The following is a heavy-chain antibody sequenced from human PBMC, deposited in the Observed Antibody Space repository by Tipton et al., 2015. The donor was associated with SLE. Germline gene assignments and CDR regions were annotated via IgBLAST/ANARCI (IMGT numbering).Heavy chain of an antibody. Sequence: SLRLSCAASGFTFSNYWMTWVRQAPGKGLEWVANIKEDGGEKSYVDSVKGRFTISRDNAKNSLYLQMDSLRAEDTAVYYCARGVGSSWYIDYWGQGTLVTVSS. J-gene: IGHJ4*02. D-gene: IGHD6-13*01. CDR2: IKEDGGEK. CDR3: ARGVGSSWYIDY. CDR1: GFTFSNYW. V-gene: IGHV3-7*01.